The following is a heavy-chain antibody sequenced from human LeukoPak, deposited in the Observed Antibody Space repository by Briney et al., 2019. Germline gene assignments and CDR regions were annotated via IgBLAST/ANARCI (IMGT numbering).Heavy chain of an antibody. CDR3: ARDSRWPWGDYYYGMDV. CDR1: DDTFGDHG. Sequence: RASVKVSCKSSDDTFGDHGITWVRQAPGQGLEWMGWISAYNGQTNYAQKLQDRITITIDTSTRTAHMELTSLRSDDTAVYYCARDSRWPWGDYYYGMDVWGQGTTVTVSS. D-gene: IGHD3-16*01. V-gene: IGHV1-18*01. J-gene: IGHJ6*02. CDR2: ISAYNGQT.